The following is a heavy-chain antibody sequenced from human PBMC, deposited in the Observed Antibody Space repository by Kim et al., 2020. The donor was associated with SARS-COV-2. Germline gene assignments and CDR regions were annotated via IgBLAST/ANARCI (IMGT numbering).Heavy chain of an antibody. Sequence: YADSVKRGFNIARDNSKNTLYLQMNSLRAEDTAVYYCARDPDPAMDLGDYWGQGTLVTVSS. CDR3: ARDPDPAMDLGDY. D-gene: IGHD5-18*01. J-gene: IGHJ4*02. V-gene: IGHV3-33*01.